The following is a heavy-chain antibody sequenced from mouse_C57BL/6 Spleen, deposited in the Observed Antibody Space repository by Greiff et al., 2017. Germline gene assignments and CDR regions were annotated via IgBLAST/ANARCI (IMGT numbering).Heavy chain of an antibody. CDR1: GFNIKNTY. D-gene: IGHD2-4*01. CDR2: IDPANGHT. V-gene: IGHV14-3*01. Sequence: EVKLMESVAELVRPGASVKLSCTASGFNIKNTYMPWVQQRPEQGLEWIGRIDPANGHTKYAPNVQGQATITADTSSNTAYLQLSSLPYEDTAIFYCASFIYYDYGLGFAYWGQGTLVTVSA. CDR3: ASFIYYDYGLGFAY. J-gene: IGHJ3*01.